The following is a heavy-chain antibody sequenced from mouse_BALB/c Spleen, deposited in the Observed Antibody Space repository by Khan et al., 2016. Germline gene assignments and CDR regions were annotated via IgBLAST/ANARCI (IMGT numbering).Heavy chain of an antibody. D-gene: IGHD6-1*01. Sequence: EVQLQEPGPDLVKPSQSLSLTCTVTGYSITSGYNRHWIRQFPGNKLEWMGYIYYSGDTNYNPSLKSRISITRDTSKNQFFLQLSSATTEDTATCYCARYSSGRRAVYWGQGTTLTVSA. J-gene: IGHJ2*01. V-gene: IGHV3-1*02. CDR2: IYYSGDT. CDR1: GYSITSGYN. CDR3: ARYSSGRRAVY.